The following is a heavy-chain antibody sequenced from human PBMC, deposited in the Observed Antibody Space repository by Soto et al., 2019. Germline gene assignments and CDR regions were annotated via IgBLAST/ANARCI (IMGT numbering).Heavy chain of an antibody. Sequence: QVQLQESGPGLVKPSETLSLTCTVSGGSISSYYWSWIRQPPGKGLEWIGYIYYSGSTNYNPSLKSRVTISVDTSKNQFSLKLSSVTAADTAVYSCARVPRGYSYGLPSHFDYWGQGTLVTVSS. D-gene: IGHD5-18*01. J-gene: IGHJ4*02. CDR3: ARVPRGYSYGLPSHFDY. CDR2: IYYSGST. CDR1: GGSISSYY. V-gene: IGHV4-59*01.